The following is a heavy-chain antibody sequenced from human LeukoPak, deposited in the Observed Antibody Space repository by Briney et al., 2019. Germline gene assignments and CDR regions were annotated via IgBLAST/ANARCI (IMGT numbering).Heavy chain of an antibody. J-gene: IGHJ3*02. CDR1: GFTFSSYA. CDR2: ISSSGGST. V-gene: IGHV3-23*01. CDR3: AKYSSSSVSAFDI. Sequence: PGGSLRLSCAASGFTFSSYAMGWVRQAPGKGLEWVSAISSSGGSTYYADSVKGRFTISRDNSKNTLYLQMNSLRAEDTAVYYCAKYSSSSVSAFDIWGQGTMVTVAS. D-gene: IGHD6-6*01.